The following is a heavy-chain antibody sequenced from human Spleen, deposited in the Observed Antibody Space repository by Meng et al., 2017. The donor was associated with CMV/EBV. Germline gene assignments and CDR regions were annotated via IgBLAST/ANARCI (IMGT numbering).Heavy chain of an antibody. D-gene: IGHD3-10*01. J-gene: IGHJ5*02. Sequence: ASVKVSCKASGYTFTGYYMHWVRQAPGQGLEWMGWINPNSGGTNYAQKFQGRVTMTRDTSISTAYMELSRLRSDDPAVYSCARGWDYYGSWSYYIPLRFDPWGQGTLVTVSS. CDR3: ARGWDYYGSWSYYIPLRFDP. CDR2: INPNSGGT. CDR1: GYTFTGYY. V-gene: IGHV1-2*02.